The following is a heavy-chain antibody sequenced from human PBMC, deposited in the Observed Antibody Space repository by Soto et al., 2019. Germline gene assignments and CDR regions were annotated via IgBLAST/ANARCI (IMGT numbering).Heavy chain of an antibody. Sequence: PGESLRVSCKGAGCRCISYWIAWVRQTPGKGLEWMGIIYPGDSNTKYSPSFQDQLSISADKSISTAYLQWSSLKASDTAIYYCARGAYYGSSLLDNWGQGTLVTVSS. CDR1: GCRCISYW. CDR3: ARGAYYGSSLLDN. J-gene: IGHJ4*02. V-gene: IGHV5-51*01. D-gene: IGHD3-10*01. CDR2: IYPGDSNT.